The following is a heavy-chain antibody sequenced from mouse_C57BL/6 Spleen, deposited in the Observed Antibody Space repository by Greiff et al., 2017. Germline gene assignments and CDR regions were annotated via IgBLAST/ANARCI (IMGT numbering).Heavy chain of an antibody. D-gene: IGHD2-1*01. Sequence: VQLQQSGAELVRPGTSVKMSCKASGYTFTNYWLGWAKQRPGHGLEWIGDIYPGGGYTTYTEKFQGKATLTADKSSRTASMQFISLTSEDSAIYYCSTYYCIFYFDYWGQGTTLTVSS. CDR1: GYTFTNYW. CDR2: IYPGGGYT. J-gene: IGHJ2*01. V-gene: IGHV1-63*01. CDR3: STYYCIFYFDY.